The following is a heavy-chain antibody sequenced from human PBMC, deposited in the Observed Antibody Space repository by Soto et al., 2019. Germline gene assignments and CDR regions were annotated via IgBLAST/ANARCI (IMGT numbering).Heavy chain of an antibody. J-gene: IGHJ4*02. CDR1: GGSFSGYY. CDR2: INHSGST. V-gene: IGHV4-34*01. Sequence: PSETLSLTCAVYGGSFSGYYWRWIRQPPGKGLEWIGEINHSGSTNYNPSLKSRVTISVDTSKNQFSLKLSSVTAADTAVYYCASWGGIASPAYDGSLAPYDYWGQGTLVTVSS. D-gene: IGHD6-13*01. CDR3: ASWGGIASPAYDGSLAPYDY.